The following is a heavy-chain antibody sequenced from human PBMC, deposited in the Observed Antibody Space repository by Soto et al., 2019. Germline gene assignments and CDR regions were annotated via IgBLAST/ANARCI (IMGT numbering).Heavy chain of an antibody. CDR1: GGSISSSSYY. Sequence: PAETLSLTCTVSGGSISSSSYYWGWIRQPPGKGLEGIGSIYYSGSTYYNPSLKSRVTISVDTSHNPFSLKLRSVTAADTAVYYCASHQPGSGSYYNVYYYYGMDVWGQGTTVTLPS. CDR3: ASHQPGSGSYYNVYYYYGMDV. D-gene: IGHD3-10*01. J-gene: IGHJ6*02. CDR2: IYYSGST. V-gene: IGHV4-39*01.